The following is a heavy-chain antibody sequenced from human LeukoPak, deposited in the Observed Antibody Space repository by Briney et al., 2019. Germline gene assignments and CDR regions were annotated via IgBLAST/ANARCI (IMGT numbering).Heavy chain of an antibody. Sequence: SETLSLTCTVSGGSISSYYWSWIRQPPGKGLEWIGYIYYSGSTNYNPSLKSRVTISVDTSKNQFSLKLSSVTAADTAVYYCARRYLGYCRGGSCPLNYYGVDVWGQGTSVTVSS. V-gene: IGHV4-59*01. J-gene: IGHJ6*02. CDR2: IYYSGST. CDR3: ARRYLGYCRGGSCPLNYYGVDV. D-gene: IGHD2-15*01. CDR1: GGSISSYY.